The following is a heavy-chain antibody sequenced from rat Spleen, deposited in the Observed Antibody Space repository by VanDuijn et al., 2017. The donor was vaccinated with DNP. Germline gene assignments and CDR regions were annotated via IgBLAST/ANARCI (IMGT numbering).Heavy chain of an antibody. CDR3: TRES. CDR1: GFSLTNYG. V-gene: IGHV2S75*01. Sequence: QVQLKESGPVLVQASETLSLTCTVSGFSLTNYGVIWVRQSPGKGLEWVGIMWGDGNTDYNSALKSRLSINRDTSKSQVFLKMNSLQTDDTAIYYCTRESWGQGTLVTVSS. CDR2: MWGDGNT. J-gene: IGHJ3*01.